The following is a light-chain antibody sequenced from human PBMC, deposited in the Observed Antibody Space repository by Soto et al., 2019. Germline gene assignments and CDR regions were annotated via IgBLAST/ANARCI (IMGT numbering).Light chain of an antibody. CDR1: STDVGGDNY. CDR3: SLYTSENTYV. J-gene: IGLJ1*01. Sequence: QSALTQPASVSGSPGQSITISCTGTSTDVGGDNYVSWYQQYPGKAPKLIIYEARNRPSGVPDRFSGSKSGNTASLTISGLQAADEADYYCSLYTSENTYVFGTGTKV. CDR2: EAR. V-gene: IGLV2-14*01.